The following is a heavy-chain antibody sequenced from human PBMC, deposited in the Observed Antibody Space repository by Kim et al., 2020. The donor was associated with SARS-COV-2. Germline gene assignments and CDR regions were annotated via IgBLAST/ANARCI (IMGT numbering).Heavy chain of an antibody. CDR2: INGDGSIT. V-gene: IGHV3-74*03. D-gene: IGHD2-2*01. J-gene: IGHJ4*02. Sequence: GGSLRLSCAASGFIFRDSWMNWVRQVPGKGPVWVSRINGDGSITTYADSVKCRFTVSRDNAKSTVCLQMNSLRVDDTAMYYCLSFQQASWGQGTLVTVFS. CDR1: GFIFRDSW. CDR3: LSFQQAS.